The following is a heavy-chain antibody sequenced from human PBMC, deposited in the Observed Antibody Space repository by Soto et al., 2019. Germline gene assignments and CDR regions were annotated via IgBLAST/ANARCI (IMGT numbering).Heavy chain of an antibody. Sequence: PSETLSLTCTVSGVSIISYYWSWSLQPPGKGLEWIGYIYYSGSTNYNPSLKSRVTISVDTSKNQFSLKLSSVTAADTAVYYCARMVYSSSWYGSYYFDYSGQGTLVTVSS. CDR3: ARMVYSSSWYGSYYFDY. V-gene: IGHV4-59*01. D-gene: IGHD6-13*01. J-gene: IGHJ4*02. CDR2: IYYSGST. CDR1: GVSIISYY.